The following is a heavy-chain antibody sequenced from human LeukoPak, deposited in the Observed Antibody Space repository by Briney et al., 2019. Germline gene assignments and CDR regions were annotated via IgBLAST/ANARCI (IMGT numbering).Heavy chain of an antibody. D-gene: IGHD6-19*01. J-gene: IGHJ3*02. CDR2: ISWNSGSI. Sequence: GRSLRLSCAASGFTFDDYAMHWVRQAPGKGLEWVSGISWNSGSIGYADSVKGRFTIPRDNAKNSLYLQMNSLRAEDMALYYCAKDIRAVAGASSAFDIWGQGTMVTVSS. CDR3: AKDIRAVAGASSAFDI. CDR1: GFTFDDYA. V-gene: IGHV3-9*03.